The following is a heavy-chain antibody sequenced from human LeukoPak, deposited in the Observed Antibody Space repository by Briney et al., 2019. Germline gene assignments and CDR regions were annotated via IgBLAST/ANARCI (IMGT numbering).Heavy chain of an antibody. V-gene: IGHV4-34*01. CDR2: INHSGST. CDR1: GGSFSGYY. Sequence: SETLSLTCAVYGGSFSGYYWSWIRQPPGKGLEWIGEINHSGSTYYKPSLKSRVTISVDTSKNQFSLKLSAVTAADTAVYYCANASPVLRFVEWLSSFDYWGQGTLVTVSS. D-gene: IGHD3-3*01. J-gene: IGHJ4*02. CDR3: ANASPVLRFVEWLSSFDY.